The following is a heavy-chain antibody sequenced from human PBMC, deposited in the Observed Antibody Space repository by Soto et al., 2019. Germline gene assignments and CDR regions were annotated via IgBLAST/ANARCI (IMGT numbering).Heavy chain of an antibody. CDR2: IYYSGTT. Sequence: XETLSLTCTVSGGSITRYYWTWIRQPPGRGLEWIGNIYYSGTTNYNPSLKSRVSISVDTSKNQFSLTLRSVTAADTAVYYCAAEGSYDILTGFYTPRSFDKWGQGTMVTVSS. CDR1: GGSITRYY. D-gene: IGHD3-9*01. J-gene: IGHJ3*02. V-gene: IGHV4-59*01. CDR3: AAEGSYDILTGFYTPRSFDK.